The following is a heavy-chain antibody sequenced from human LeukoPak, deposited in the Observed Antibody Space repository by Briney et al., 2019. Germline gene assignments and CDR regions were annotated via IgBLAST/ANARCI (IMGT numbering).Heavy chain of an antibody. Sequence: ASVKVSCKASGYTFTSYYMHWVRQAPGQGLEWMGWINPNSGGTNYAQKFQGRVTMTRDTSISTAYMELSRLRSDDTAVYYCARVPPYSSSWYGYFDYWGQGTLVTVSS. V-gene: IGHV1-2*02. CDR1: GYTFTSYY. CDR2: INPNSGGT. CDR3: ARVPPYSSSWYGYFDY. D-gene: IGHD6-13*01. J-gene: IGHJ4*02.